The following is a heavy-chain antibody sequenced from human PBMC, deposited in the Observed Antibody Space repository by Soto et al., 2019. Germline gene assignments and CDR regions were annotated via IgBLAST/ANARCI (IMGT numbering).Heavy chain of an antibody. J-gene: IGHJ6*02. CDR1: GFTFSSYA. Sequence: EVQLLESGGGLVQPGGSLRLSCAASGFTFSSYAMSWVRQAPGKGLEWVSAISGSGGSTYYADSVKGRFTISRDNSKNTLYLQMNSVRAEDTAVYYCAKDGGYSYDYSPRYHYGMDVWGQGTTVTVSS. V-gene: IGHV3-23*01. D-gene: IGHD5-18*01. CDR3: AKDGGYSYDYSPRYHYGMDV. CDR2: ISGSGGST.